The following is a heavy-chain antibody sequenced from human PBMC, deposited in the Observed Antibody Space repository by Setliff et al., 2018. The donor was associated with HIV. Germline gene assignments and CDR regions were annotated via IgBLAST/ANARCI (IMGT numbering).Heavy chain of an antibody. J-gene: IGHJ4*02. CDR2: IIPIFGTA. V-gene: IGHV1-69*13. CDR3: ARQDGTTVLSKDFDY. CDR1: GGTFSSYA. Sequence: ASVKVSCKASGGTFSSYAISWVRQAPGQGLEWMGGIIPIFGTANYAQKFQGRVTITADESTSTAYMELSSLRSEDTAVYYCARQDGTTVLSKDFDYWGQGTLVTVSS. D-gene: IGHD4-17*01.